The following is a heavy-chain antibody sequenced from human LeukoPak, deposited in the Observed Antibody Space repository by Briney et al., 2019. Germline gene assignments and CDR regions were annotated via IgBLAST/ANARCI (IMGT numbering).Heavy chain of an antibody. D-gene: IGHD6-19*01. Sequence: GGSLRLSCAASGFTFSSYGMHWVRQAPGEGLEWVAFIRYDGSNKYYADSVKGRFTISRDNSKNTLYLQMNSLRAEDTAVYYCAKDRIRYSSGWYYSDYWGQGTLVTVSS. CDR3: AKDRIRYSSGWYYSDY. CDR2: IRYDGSNK. CDR1: GFTFSSYG. V-gene: IGHV3-30*02. J-gene: IGHJ4*02.